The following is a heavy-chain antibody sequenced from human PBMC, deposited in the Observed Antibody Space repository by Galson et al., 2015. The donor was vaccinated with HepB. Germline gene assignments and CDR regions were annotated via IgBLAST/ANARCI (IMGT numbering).Heavy chain of an antibody. CDR2: IIPMFDTT. D-gene: IGHD3-22*01. J-gene: IGHJ6*02. V-gene: IGHV1-69*06. Sequence: SVTVSCKASGGTLSSSVISWVRQAPGQGLEWMGGIIPMFDTTNYARRFQGRVTITADKSTSTVHMDLSSLRSDDTAVYYCAATYYPASSGPPPLFDYYYYGMDVWGQGTTVTVSS. CDR3: AATYYPASSGPPPLFDYYYYGMDV. CDR1: GGTLSSSV.